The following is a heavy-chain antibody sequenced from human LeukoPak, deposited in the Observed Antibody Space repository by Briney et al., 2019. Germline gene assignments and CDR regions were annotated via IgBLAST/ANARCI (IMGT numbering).Heavy chain of an antibody. V-gene: IGHV3-30*18. Sequence: PGGSLRLSCAASGFTFSNFGMHWVRQAPGKGLEWVAVISYDGKNEYYTDSVKGRFTISRDNAKNTVYLQMNSLKPKDTAVYYCAKQMAVDYFDYWGQGTLVTVSS. D-gene: IGHD5-24*01. CDR1: GFTFSNFG. J-gene: IGHJ4*02. CDR3: AKQMAVDYFDY. CDR2: ISYDGKNE.